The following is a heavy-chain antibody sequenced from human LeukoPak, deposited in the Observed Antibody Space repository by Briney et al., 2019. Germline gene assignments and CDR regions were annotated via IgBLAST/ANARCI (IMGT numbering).Heavy chain of an antibody. CDR1: GYSFSSYH. V-gene: IGHV1-18*01. J-gene: IGHJ6*03. Sequence: ASVKVSCKASGYSFSSYHISWVRQAPGQGLEWMGWISAYNGNTNYAQKLQGRVTMTTDTSTSTAYMELRSLRSDDTAVYYCARVRYSGYDLRLYYYYMDVWGKGTTVTISS. D-gene: IGHD5-12*01. CDR2: ISAYNGNT. CDR3: ARVRYSGYDLRLYYYYMDV.